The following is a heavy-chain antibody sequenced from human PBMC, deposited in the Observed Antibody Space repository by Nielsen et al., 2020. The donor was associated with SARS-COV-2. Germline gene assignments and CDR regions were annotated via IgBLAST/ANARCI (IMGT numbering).Heavy chain of an antibody. CDR3: ARDRDFWSGYYTCFDY. J-gene: IGHJ4*02. D-gene: IGHD3-3*01. CDR1: GYTFTSYG. Sequence: ASVKVSCKASGYTFTSYGISWVRQAPGQGLEWMGWISAYNGNTNYAQKLQGRVTMTTDTSTSTAYMELRSLRSDDTAVYYCARDRDFWSGYYTCFDYWGQGTLVTVSS. CDR2: ISAYNGNT. V-gene: IGHV1-18*04.